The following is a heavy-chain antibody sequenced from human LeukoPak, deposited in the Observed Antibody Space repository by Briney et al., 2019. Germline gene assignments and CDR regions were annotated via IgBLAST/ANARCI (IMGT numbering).Heavy chain of an antibody. V-gene: IGHV1-2*06. D-gene: IGHD2-2*01. CDR1: GYTFIDYY. Sequence: ASVKVSCKASGYTFIDYYIHWVRQAPGQGLEWMGRINPSSGGTNYAQKFQGRVTMTRDTSISTAYMELSSLRSEDTAVYYCARPAGYQLPKEMFLYYWGQGTLVTVSS. J-gene: IGHJ4*02. CDR3: ARPAGYQLPKEMFLYY. CDR2: INPSSGGT.